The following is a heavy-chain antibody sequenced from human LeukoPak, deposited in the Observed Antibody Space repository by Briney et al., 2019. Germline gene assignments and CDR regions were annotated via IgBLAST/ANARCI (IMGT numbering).Heavy chain of an antibody. CDR3: AKRDLKWVQLTYFDY. D-gene: IGHD5-24*01. V-gene: IGHV3-30*18. Sequence: GGSLRLSCAASGFTFSSYGMHWVRQAPGKGLEWVATLTYSGSNKYYADSVKGRFTISRDNSKNTLYLQMSSLRADDTAVYYCAKRDLKWVQLTYFDYWGQGTLVTVSS. J-gene: IGHJ4*02. CDR1: GFTFSSYG. CDR2: LTYSGSNK.